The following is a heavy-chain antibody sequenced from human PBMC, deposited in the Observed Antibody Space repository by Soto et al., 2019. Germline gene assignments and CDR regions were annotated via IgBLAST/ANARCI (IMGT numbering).Heavy chain of an antibody. CDR2: INHSGST. D-gene: IGHD6-6*01. CDR1: GGSFSGYY. Sequence: SETLSLTCAVYGGSFSGYYWSWIRQPPGKGLEWIGEINHSGSTNYNPSLKSRVTISVDTSKNQFSLKLSSVTAADTAVYYCARGYSSSSGPNWFDPWGQGTLVTVSS. CDR3: ARGYSSSSGPNWFDP. J-gene: IGHJ5*02. V-gene: IGHV4-34*01.